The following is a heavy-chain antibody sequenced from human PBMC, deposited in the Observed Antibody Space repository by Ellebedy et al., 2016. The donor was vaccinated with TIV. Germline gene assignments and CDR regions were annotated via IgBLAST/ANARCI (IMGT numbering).Heavy chain of an antibody. D-gene: IGHD4-17*01. V-gene: IGHV4-34*01. CDR1: GESFSGYY. CDR3: ARVNYGDYASFDY. Sequence: SETLSLXXAVYGESFSGYYWSWIRQPPGKGLEWIGEINHSGTTNYNPSLKSRVSISVDTSKNQFSLKLSSVTAADTAVYYCARVNYGDYASFDYWGQGTLVTVSS. CDR2: INHSGTT. J-gene: IGHJ4*02.